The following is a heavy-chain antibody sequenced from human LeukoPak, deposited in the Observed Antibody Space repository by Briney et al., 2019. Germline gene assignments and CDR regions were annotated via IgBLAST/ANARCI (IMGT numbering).Heavy chain of an antibody. D-gene: IGHD2-15*01. CDR2: IDWDDDK. J-gene: IGHJ5*02. CDR1: GFSLSTSGMC. CDR3: ARIRGGSCYSGWFDP. Sequence: SGPTLMNPTQTLTLTCTFSGFSLSTSGMCVSWIRQPPGKALEWLALIDWDDDKYYSKSLKTRLTISKDTSKSQVVLTMTNMDPVDTATYYCARIRGGSCYSGWFDPWGQGTLVTVSS. V-gene: IGHV2-70*01.